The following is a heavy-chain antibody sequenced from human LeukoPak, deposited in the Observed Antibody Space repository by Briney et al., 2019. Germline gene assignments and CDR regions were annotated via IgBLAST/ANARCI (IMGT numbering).Heavy chain of an antibody. V-gene: IGHV4-59*01. Sequence: SETLSLTCTVSGGSISSYYWSWIRQPPGKGLEWIGYIYYSGSTNYNPSLKSQVTISVDTSKNQFSLKLSSVTAADTAVYYCARDTSGSYLGRGFDPWGQGTLVTVSS. J-gene: IGHJ5*02. CDR3: ARDTSGSYLGRGFDP. CDR1: GGSISSYY. D-gene: IGHD1-26*01. CDR2: IYYSGST.